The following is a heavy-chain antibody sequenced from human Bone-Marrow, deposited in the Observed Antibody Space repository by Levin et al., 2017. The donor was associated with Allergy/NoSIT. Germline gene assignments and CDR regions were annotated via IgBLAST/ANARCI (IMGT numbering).Heavy chain of an antibody. V-gene: IGHV3-11*01. D-gene: IGHD5-18*01. Sequence: GGSLRLSCAASGITLSDDWMSWIRQAPGKGLEWISYISSHSSTIYYADSVRGRFTISRDNAKNSLYLQLNNLRAEDTAIYYCATQPCPICYFDNWGQGTLVTVSS. CDR3: ATQPCPICYFDN. J-gene: IGHJ4*02. CDR2: ISSHSSTI. CDR1: GITLSDDW.